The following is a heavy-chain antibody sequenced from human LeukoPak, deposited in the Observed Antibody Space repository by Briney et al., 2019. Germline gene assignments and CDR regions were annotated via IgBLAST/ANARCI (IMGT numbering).Heavy chain of an antibody. CDR2: ISYDGSNK. V-gene: IGHV3-30*18. CDR1: GFTFSSYG. J-gene: IGHJ4*02. D-gene: IGHD5-12*01. Sequence: GGSLRLSCAASGFTFSSYGMHWVRQAPGKGLEWVAVISYDGSNKYYADSVKGRFTISRDNSKNTLYLQMSSLRAEDTAVYYCAKDVSRSGYDSVFDYWGQGTLVTVSS. CDR3: AKDVSRSGYDSVFDY.